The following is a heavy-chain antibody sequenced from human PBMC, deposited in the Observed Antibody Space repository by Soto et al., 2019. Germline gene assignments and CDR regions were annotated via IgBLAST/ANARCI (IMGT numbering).Heavy chain of an antibody. CDR3: ARGRDYDILTGYGSSLGMDV. CDR1: GGSLSRGGYY. D-gene: IGHD3-9*01. CDR2: IYYSGST. J-gene: IGHJ6*02. Sequence: SATLPRTWPVSGGSLSRGGYYWSGVRQRPGKDLEWIGYIYYSGSTYYNPSLKSRVTISVDTSKNQFSLKLSSVTAADTAVYYCARGRDYDILTGYGSSLGMDVWGQGTTVTVSS. V-gene: IGHV4-30-4*01.